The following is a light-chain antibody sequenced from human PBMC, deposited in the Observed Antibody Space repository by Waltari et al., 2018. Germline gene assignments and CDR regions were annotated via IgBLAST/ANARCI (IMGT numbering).Light chain of an antibody. Sequence: AIRITQSPSSLSASTGDRVTITCRARQGISSYLAWYQQKPGKAPKLLIYAASTLQSGVPSRFSGSGSGTDFTLTISCLQSEDFATYYCQQYYSYPALTFGGGTKVEIK. V-gene: IGKV1-8*01. CDR1: QGISSY. CDR2: AAS. CDR3: QQYYSYPALT. J-gene: IGKJ4*01.